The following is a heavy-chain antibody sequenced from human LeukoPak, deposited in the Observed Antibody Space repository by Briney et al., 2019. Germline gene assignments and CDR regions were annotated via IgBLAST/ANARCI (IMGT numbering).Heavy chain of an antibody. CDR3: ARGIYGDAVAFDY. V-gene: IGHV3-74*01. D-gene: IGHD4/OR15-4a*01. J-gene: IGHJ4*02. CDR1: GFTFSSYW. CDR2: FHSDESRT. Sequence: HSGGSLSLSCAASGFTFSSYWMHWVRQAPGRGLGWVSRFHSDESRTNYADSVTGRFTISRDNAKNTVYLQMNRLRDEDTAVYYCARGIYGDAVAFDYWGQGTLVTVSS.